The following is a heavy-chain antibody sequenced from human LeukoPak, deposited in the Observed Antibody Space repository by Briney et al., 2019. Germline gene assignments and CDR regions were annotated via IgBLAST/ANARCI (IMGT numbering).Heavy chain of an antibody. V-gene: IGHV5-10-1*01. CDR3: ARVLDDYDDY. Sequence: GESLLISCKGSGSSFTSYWISGVRQLPGKGREGMGRIDPSDSYTNYSPSFQGHVTISADKSISTAYLQWSSLKASDTAMYYCARVLDDYDDYWGQGTLVTVSS. CDR1: GSSFTSYW. D-gene: IGHD4/OR15-4a*01. J-gene: IGHJ4*02. CDR2: IDPSDSYT.